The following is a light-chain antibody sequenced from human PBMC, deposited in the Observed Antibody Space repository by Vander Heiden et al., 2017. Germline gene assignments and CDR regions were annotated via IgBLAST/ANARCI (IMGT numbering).Light chain of an antibody. V-gene: IGKV1-33*01. CDR2: DTF. J-gene: IGKJ2*01. CDR1: QDITKY. Sequence: DIQMTQSPSSLSASVGDRVTITCQASQDITKYLNWYQQKSGKAPKLLIYDTFNLEKGVPSRFSGSGSGTDFSFTISSLQPEDTATYYFQQYKALPTFGPGTKMEIK. CDR3: QQYKALPT.